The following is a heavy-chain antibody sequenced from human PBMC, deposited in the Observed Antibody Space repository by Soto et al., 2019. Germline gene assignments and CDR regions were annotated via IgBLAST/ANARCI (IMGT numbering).Heavy chain of an antibody. CDR2: ISGSGGST. Sequence: PGGAVRLSCVDSGFTFSSYAMSWVRQAPGKGLEWVSAISGSGGSTYYADSVKGRFTISRDNAKNTLYLQMNSLRAEDTAVYYCAKREGNTYGLFHWGQGTLVTVSS. J-gene: IGHJ4*02. V-gene: IGHV3-23*01. D-gene: IGHD5-18*01. CDR3: AKREGNTYGLFH. CDR1: GFTFSSYA.